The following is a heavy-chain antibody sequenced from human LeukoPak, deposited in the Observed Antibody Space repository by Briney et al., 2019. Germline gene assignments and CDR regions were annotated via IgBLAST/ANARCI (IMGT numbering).Heavy chain of an antibody. CDR2: IRYDGSNK. CDR3: ARSGDGYDLVSPFDP. CDR1: GFTFSSYG. D-gene: IGHD5-24*01. Sequence: GGSLRLSCAASGFTFSSYGMHWVRQAPGKGLEWVAFIRYDGSNKYYADSVKGRFTISRDNSKNTLYLQMNSLRAEDTAVYYCARSGDGYDLVSPFDPWGQGTLVTVSS. J-gene: IGHJ5*02. V-gene: IGHV3-30*02.